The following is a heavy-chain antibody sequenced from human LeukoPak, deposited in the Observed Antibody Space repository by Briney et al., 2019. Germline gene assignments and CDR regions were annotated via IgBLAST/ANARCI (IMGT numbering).Heavy chain of an antibody. CDR2: MNPNSGNT. CDR1: GYTFTSYD. J-gene: IGHJ4*02. D-gene: IGHD6-13*01. V-gene: IGHV1-8*01. Sequence: ASVKVSCKASGYTFTSYDINWVRQATGQGLEWMGWMNPNSGNTGYAQKLQGRVTMTRNTSISTAYMELSSLRSEDTAVYYCARGPFGSSTYYFDYWGQGTLVTVSS. CDR3: ARGPFGSSTYYFDY.